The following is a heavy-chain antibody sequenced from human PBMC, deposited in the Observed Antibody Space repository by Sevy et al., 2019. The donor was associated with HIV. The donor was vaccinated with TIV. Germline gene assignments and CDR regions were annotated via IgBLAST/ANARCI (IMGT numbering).Heavy chain of an antibody. Sequence: GGSLRLSCTASGFTFGDYAMSWFRQAPGKGLEWVGFNRSKAYGGTTEYAASVKGRFTISRDDSKSIAYLQMNSLKTEDTAVYYCTREAGSSWYYYYYGMDVWGQGTTVTVSS. D-gene: IGHD6-13*01. J-gene: IGHJ6*02. CDR1: GFTFGDYA. CDR3: TREAGSSWYYYYYGMDV. V-gene: IGHV3-49*03. CDR2: NRSKAYGGTT.